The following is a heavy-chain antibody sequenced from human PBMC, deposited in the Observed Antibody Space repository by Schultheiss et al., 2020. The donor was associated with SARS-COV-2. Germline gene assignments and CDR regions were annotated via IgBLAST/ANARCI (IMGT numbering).Heavy chain of an antibody. CDR3: ARDIRGPYDSSGYFDY. J-gene: IGHJ4*02. V-gene: IGHV3-9*01. D-gene: IGHD3-22*01. CDR2: ISWNSGSI. CDR1: GFTFDDYA. Sequence: GGSLRLSCAASGFTFDDYAMHWVRQAPGKGLEWVSGISWNSGSIGYADSVKGRFTISRDNAKNSLYLQMNSLRAEDTAVYYCARDIRGPYDSSGYFDYWGQGTLVTVSS.